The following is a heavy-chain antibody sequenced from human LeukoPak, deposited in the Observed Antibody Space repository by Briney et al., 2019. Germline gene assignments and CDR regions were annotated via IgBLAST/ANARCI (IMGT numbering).Heavy chain of an antibody. V-gene: IGHV3-9*01. J-gene: IGHJ3*02. Sequence: PGRSLRLSCAASGFTFDDYAMHWVRQVPGKGLEWVSGISWNSGSKGYADSVKGRFTISRDNAKNSLYLQMNSLRAEDTALYYCAKGYSSSGTDAFDIWGQGTMATVSS. D-gene: IGHD6-13*01. CDR2: ISWNSGSK. CDR3: AKGYSSSGTDAFDI. CDR1: GFTFDDYA.